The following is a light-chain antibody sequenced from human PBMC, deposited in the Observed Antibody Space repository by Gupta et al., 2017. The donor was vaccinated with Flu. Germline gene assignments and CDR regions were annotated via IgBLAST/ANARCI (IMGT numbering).Light chain of an antibody. V-gene: IGKV3-15*01. Sequence: ETVMTQSPATLSVSPGERATLSCGASQNFNTNLAWYQQKPGQAPRLLISGAFTRASGIPDRFSGSGSGTEFTLTISSLQSEDFAIYYCQQYNNWPQTFGQGTKVEVK. J-gene: IGKJ1*01. CDR3: QQYNNWPQT. CDR2: GAF. CDR1: QNFNTN.